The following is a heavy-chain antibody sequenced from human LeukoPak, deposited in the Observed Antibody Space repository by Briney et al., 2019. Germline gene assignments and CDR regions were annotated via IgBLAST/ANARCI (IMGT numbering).Heavy chain of an antibody. J-gene: IGHJ6*03. CDR1: GGSISSGGYY. V-gene: IGHV4-39*01. Sequence: PSETLSLTCTVSGGSISSGGYYWSWIRQHPGKGLEWIGYIYYSGSTYYNPSLKSRVTISVDTSRNQFSLKLSSVTAADTAVYYCARQFDYYYYMDVWGKGTTVTVSS. CDR2: IYYSGST. CDR3: ARQFDYYYYMDV.